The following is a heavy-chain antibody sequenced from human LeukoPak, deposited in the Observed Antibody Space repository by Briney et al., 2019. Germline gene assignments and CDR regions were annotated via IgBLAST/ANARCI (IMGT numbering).Heavy chain of an antibody. D-gene: IGHD2-2*01. CDR3: AIAGTSTDDY. CDR2: ISGNNDNP. V-gene: IGHV1-18*01. Sequence: ASVRVSCKNSVYTLSNFGINWVPQAPGQGLEWMGWISGNNDNPNYGQKFQGRFTVTTDSSTRTAYMELRNLRFDDTAVYYCAIAGTSTDDYWGQGTLVTVTS. CDR1: VYTLSNFG. J-gene: IGHJ4*02.